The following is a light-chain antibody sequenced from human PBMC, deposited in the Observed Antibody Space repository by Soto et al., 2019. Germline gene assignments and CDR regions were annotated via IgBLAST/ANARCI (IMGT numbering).Light chain of an antibody. V-gene: IGKV2-28*01. J-gene: IGKJ1*01. CDR3: MQPLPSWT. CDR1: QSLLHSNGYNY. Sequence: DIVMTQSPLSLPVTPGEPASISCRSSQSLLHSNGYNYLDWYLQKPGQSPQLLIYLGSNRASGVPDRFSGSGSGTAFKLKISRVEAEDVGVYYCMQPLPSWTFGQGTKVDIK. CDR2: LGS.